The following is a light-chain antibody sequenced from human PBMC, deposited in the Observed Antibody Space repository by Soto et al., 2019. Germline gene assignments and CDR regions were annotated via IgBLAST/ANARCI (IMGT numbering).Light chain of an antibody. CDR2: ANN. Sequence: QSVLTQPPSVSGAPGQRVTISCTGSSSNIGTKNVPWYQHLPGAAPKALIYANNNRPSGVPDRFSVSKSGTSASLAITGLQAEDEADYYCQSYDSNLNGLYVFGTGTKVTVL. CDR3: QSYDSNLNGLYV. V-gene: IGLV1-40*01. J-gene: IGLJ1*01. CDR1: SSNIGTKN.